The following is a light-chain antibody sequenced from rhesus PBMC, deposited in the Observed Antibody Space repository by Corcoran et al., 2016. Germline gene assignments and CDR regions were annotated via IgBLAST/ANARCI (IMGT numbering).Light chain of an antibody. V-gene: IGKV1-21*01. J-gene: IGKJ3*01. CDR2: KAS. CDR1: QGISSW. Sequence: DIQMTQSPSSLSASVGDRVTITCRASQGISSWLAWYQQKPGKAPKLLNYKASSLQSGVPSRFSCSGSGTDFTLTISSLQPEDFATYCCQQYNSAPFTFGPGTKLDIK. CDR3: QQYNSAPFT.